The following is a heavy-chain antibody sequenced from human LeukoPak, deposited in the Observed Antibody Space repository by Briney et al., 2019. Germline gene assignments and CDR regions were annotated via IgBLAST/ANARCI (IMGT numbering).Heavy chain of an antibody. Sequence: ASVKVSCTASGYTFTGYHMHWVRQAPGQGLEWMGWINPNSGGTNYARKFQGRVTMTRDTSISTAYMELSRLTSDDTAVYYCARGAGGYNFELGYWGQGTLVTVSS. CDR1: GYTFTGYH. V-gene: IGHV1-2*02. CDR2: INPNSGGT. CDR3: ARGAGGYNFELGY. J-gene: IGHJ4*02. D-gene: IGHD5-24*01.